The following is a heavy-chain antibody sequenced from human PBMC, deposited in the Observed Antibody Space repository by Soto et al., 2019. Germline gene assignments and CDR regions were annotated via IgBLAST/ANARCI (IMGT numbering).Heavy chain of an antibody. Sequence: ASVKVSCKASGGTFSSYAISWVRQAPGQGLEWMGGIIPIFGTANYAQKFQGRVTITADESTSTAYMELSSLRSEDTAVYYCARCTLGSGSYYNNWFDPWGQGTLVTVSS. V-gene: IGHV1-69*13. J-gene: IGHJ5*02. CDR2: IIPIFGTA. D-gene: IGHD3-10*01. CDR3: ARCTLGSGSYYNNWFDP. CDR1: GGTFSSYA.